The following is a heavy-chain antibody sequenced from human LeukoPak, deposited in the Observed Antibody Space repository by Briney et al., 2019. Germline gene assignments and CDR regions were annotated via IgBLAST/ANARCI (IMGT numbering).Heavy chain of an antibody. CDR1: GFSFSNYA. V-gene: IGHV3-23*01. Sequence: GGSLRLSCAASGFSFSNYAMSWVRQAPGKGLEWVSTISGSGGSTYYADSVKGRFTISRDNSKNTLYLQMNSLRAEDTAVYYCAKPLLQLTGDNDYWGQGTLVTVSS. D-gene: IGHD5-18*01. J-gene: IGHJ4*02. CDR3: AKPLLQLTGDNDY. CDR2: ISGSGGST.